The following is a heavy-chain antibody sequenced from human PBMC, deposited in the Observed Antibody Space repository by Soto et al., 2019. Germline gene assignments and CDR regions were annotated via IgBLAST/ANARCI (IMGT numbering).Heavy chain of an antibody. CDR3: AILYAGEEQLDHNWFDP. J-gene: IGHJ5*02. Sequence: QVQLQQWGAGLLKPSETLSLTCAVYGGSFSGYYWSWIRQPPGKGLEWIGEINHSGSTNYNPSLKSRVTISVDTSKNQFSLKLSSVTAADTAVYYCAILYAGEEQLDHNWFDPWGQGTLVTVSS. CDR2: INHSGST. D-gene: IGHD6-6*01. CDR1: GGSFSGYY. V-gene: IGHV4-34*01.